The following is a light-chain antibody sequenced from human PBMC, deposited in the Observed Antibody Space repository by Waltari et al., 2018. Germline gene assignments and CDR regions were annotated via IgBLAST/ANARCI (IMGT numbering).Light chain of an antibody. CDR2: DVV. CDR1: SSDLGNYNF. Sequence: SALTQPRLVSGSPGQSVTISCSGTSSDLGNYNFFSWYQQHPGNAPKLLIYDVVKRPSGVPDRFSGSKSGNTASLTISGLQTEDEGDYYCCSYAGSYTFVFGGGTQLTVL. V-gene: IGLV2-11*01. J-gene: IGLJ7*01. CDR3: CSYAGSYTFV.